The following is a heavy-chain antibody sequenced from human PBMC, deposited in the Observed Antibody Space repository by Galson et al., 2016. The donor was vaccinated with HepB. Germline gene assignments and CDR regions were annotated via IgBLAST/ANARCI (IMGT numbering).Heavy chain of an antibody. Sequence: SETLSLTCTVSGGSISGTDYYWGWIRQPPGKGLEWIGSYYYSGSTYYKPSLKSRVTISVDMSKNQFSLKVNSVTAADTAVYYCASGRPKYTGRDNWSDPWGQGTLVTVSS. J-gene: IGHJ5*02. CDR3: ASGRPKYTGRDNWSDP. V-gene: IGHV4-39*01. D-gene: IGHD1-26*01. CDR2: YYYSGST. CDR1: GGSISGTDYY.